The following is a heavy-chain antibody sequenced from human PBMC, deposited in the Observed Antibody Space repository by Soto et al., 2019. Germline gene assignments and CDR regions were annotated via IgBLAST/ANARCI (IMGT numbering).Heavy chain of an antibody. CDR3: ASDYYDNGGYYHRASDI. J-gene: IGHJ3*02. Sequence: PSETLSLTCTVSGGSISSSSYYWSWIRQPPGKGLEWIGYIHYTGNTNYNPSLKSRVTISVDTSKNQFSLKLNSVTAADTAVYYCASDYYDNGGYYHRASDIWGQGTMVTVSS. D-gene: IGHD3-22*01. CDR1: GGSISSSSYY. V-gene: IGHV4-61*05. CDR2: IHYTGNT.